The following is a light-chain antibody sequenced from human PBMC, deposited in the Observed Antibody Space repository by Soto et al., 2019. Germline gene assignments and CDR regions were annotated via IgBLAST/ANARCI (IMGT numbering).Light chain of an antibody. Sequence: DIQMTQSPSSLSASIGDRITITCRASQSISTYLNWYQQKPGKAPRLLIYGASNLQNGVPSRFSGRGSATDYPLTISSLQPEDFATYYCQQSFITPPLTFGGGTKVEMK. CDR1: QSISTY. CDR3: QQSFITPPLT. J-gene: IGKJ4*01. CDR2: GAS. V-gene: IGKV1-39*01.